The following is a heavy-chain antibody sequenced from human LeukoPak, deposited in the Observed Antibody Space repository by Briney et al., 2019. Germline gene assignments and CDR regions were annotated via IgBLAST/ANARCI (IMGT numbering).Heavy chain of an antibody. V-gene: IGHV3-23*01. CDR3: AKDRGVAAAGIVGAFDI. Sequence: GSLRLSCAASGFTFSSYAMSWVRQAPGKGLEWVSAISCSGGSTYYADSVKGRFTISRDTSKNTLYVQMNSLRAEDTAVYYCAKDRGVAAAGIVGAFDIWGQGTMVTVSS. CDR2: ISCSGGST. J-gene: IGHJ3*02. D-gene: IGHD6-13*01. CDR1: GFTFSSYA.